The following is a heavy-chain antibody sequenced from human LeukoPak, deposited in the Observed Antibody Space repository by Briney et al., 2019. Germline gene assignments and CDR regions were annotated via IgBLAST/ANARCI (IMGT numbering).Heavy chain of an antibody. CDR2: INTNTGNP. CDR3: ARLPYDNNGYYYVQTDDAFDI. J-gene: IGHJ3*02. Sequence: ASVKVSCKTSGYSFTTYAINWVRQAPGQGLEWMGWINTNTGNPTYAQAFTGRFVFSLDTSVSTAYLQISSLKAEDTAVYYCARLPYDNNGYYYVQTDDAFDIWGQGTMVTVSS. V-gene: IGHV7-4-1*02. D-gene: IGHD3-22*01. CDR1: GYSFTTYA.